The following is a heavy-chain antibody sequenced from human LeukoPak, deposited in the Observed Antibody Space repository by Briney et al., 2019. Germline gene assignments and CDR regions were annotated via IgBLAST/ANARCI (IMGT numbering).Heavy chain of an antibody. D-gene: IGHD3-9*01. V-gene: IGHV3-30*03. CDR3: ARDDVLRYFDWLLYPSPYYYGMDV. J-gene: IGHJ6*02. CDR1: GFTFSSYG. CDR2: ISYDGSNK. Sequence: GRSLRLSCAASGFTFSSYGMHWVRQAPGKGLEWVAVISYDGSNKYYADSVKGRFTISRDNSKNTLYLQMNSLRAEDTAVYYCARDDVLRYFDWLLYPSPYYYGMDVWGQGTTVTVSS.